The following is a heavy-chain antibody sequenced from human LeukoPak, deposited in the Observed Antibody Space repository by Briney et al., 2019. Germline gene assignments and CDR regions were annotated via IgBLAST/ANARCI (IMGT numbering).Heavy chain of an antibody. CDR1: GYTFTGYY. V-gene: IGHV1-2*02. CDR3: ARDGTAGVDY. Sequence: ASVKVSCKASGYTFTGYYMHWVRQAPGQGLEWMGWINPNSGGTNSAQRFQGRVTMTWDTSISTAYMELSRLRSDDTAVYYCARDGTAGVDYWGQGTLVTVSS. CDR2: INPNSGGT. D-gene: IGHD1/OR15-1a*01. J-gene: IGHJ4*02.